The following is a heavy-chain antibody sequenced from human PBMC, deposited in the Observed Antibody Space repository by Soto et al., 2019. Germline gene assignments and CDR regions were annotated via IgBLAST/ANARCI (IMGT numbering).Heavy chain of an antibody. J-gene: IGHJ5*02. CDR1: GGSISSGGYS. Sequence: QLQLQESGSGLVKPSQTLSLTCAVSGGSISSGGYSWSWIRQPPGKGLEWIGYIYHRGSTYYNPSLKSRVPISVDRSKNQFSLKLSSVTSADTAVYYCARGPWNDDMGHFDPWGQGTLVTVSS. D-gene: IGHD1-1*01. CDR3: ARGPWNDDMGHFDP. V-gene: IGHV4-30-2*01. CDR2: IYHRGST.